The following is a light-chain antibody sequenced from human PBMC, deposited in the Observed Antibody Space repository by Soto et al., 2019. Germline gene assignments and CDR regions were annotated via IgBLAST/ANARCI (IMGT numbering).Light chain of an antibody. CDR3: RSYTSSSTYV. CDR2: EVS. V-gene: IGLV2-14*01. J-gene: IGLJ1*01. CDR1: SSDVGGYYF. Sequence: VLTQHASVSGSPGQSITISCTGTSSDVGGYYFVSWYQQYPGKAPKLMIYEVSNRPSGVSNRFSGSKSGNTASLTISGLQAEDEADYYCRSYTSSSTYVFGTGTKVTVL.